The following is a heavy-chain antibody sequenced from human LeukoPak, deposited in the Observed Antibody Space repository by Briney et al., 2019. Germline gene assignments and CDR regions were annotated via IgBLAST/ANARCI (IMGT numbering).Heavy chain of an antibody. CDR2: IYYSGTT. D-gene: IGHD3-9*01. V-gene: IGHV4-59*01. CDR1: GGSIGSYY. CDR3: ARETGNYYFDY. J-gene: IGHJ4*02. Sequence: KTSETLSLTXTVSGGSIGSYYWSWIRQPPGKGLEWIGYIYYSGTTNYNPSLKSRVTLSVDTSKSQFSLKLSSVTAADTAVFYCARETGNYYFDYWGQGTLVTVSS.